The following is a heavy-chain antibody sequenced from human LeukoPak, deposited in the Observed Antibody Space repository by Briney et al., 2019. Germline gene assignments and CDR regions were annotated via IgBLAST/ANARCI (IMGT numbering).Heavy chain of an antibody. V-gene: IGHV3-21*01. J-gene: IGHJ4*02. Sequence: GSLRLSCAASGFTFSSYSMNWVRQAPGKGLEWVSSISSSSSYIYYADSVKGRFTISRDNAKNSLYLQMSSLRAEDTAVYYCARGEYCSSTSCYFDYWGQGTLVTVSS. D-gene: IGHD2-2*01. CDR2: ISSSSSYI. CDR1: GFTFSSYS. CDR3: ARGEYCSSTSCYFDY.